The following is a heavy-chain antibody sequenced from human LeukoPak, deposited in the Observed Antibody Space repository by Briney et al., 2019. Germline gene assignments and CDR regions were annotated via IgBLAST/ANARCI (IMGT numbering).Heavy chain of an antibody. J-gene: IGHJ6*02. Sequence: SETLSLTCTVSGDSISSGGHYWSWIRQHPGKGLEWIGYIFYTGTTYYNPSPKSRVTISIDTSKNRFSLKLTSVTAADTAVYYGARDSTGSSDYCYGMDVWGQGTTVIVSS. CDR2: IFYTGTT. CDR3: ARDSTGSSDYCYGMDV. D-gene: IGHD1-1*01. CDR1: GDSISSGGHY. V-gene: IGHV4-31*03.